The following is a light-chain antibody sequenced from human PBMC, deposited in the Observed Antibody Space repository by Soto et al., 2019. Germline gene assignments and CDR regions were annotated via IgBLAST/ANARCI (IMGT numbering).Light chain of an antibody. CDR3: TSHAGSINLV. CDR2: EVT. Sequence: QSVLTQPPSASGSPGQSVTISCTGTSSDIGAYNYVSWYQVHPGKAPKLMIYEVTKRPSGVPDRFTGSKSGNTASLTVSGLQAEDEADYYCTSHAGSINLVFGGGTKLTVL. CDR1: SSDIGAYNY. J-gene: IGLJ2*01. V-gene: IGLV2-8*01.